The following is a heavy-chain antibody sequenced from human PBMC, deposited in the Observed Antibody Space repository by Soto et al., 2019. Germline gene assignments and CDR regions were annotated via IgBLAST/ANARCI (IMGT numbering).Heavy chain of an antibody. J-gene: IGHJ6*02. CDR2: ISSSGSTI. Sequence: PGGSLRLSCAASGFTFSSYEMNWVRQAPGKGLEWVSYISSSGSTIYYADSVKGRFTISRDNAKNSLYLQMNSLRAEDTAVYYCARDNRLAGLSYYYYGMDVWGQGTTVTVSS. V-gene: IGHV3-48*03. D-gene: IGHD6-19*01. CDR1: GFTFSSYE. CDR3: ARDNRLAGLSYYYYGMDV.